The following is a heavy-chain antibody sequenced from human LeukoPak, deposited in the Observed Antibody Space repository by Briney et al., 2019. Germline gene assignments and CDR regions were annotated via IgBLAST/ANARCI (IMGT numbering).Heavy chain of an antibody. J-gene: IGHJ4*02. Sequence: SETLSLTCTVSGGSISSYYWSWIRKPPGKGLEWIGYIYYSGSTNYNPSLKSRVTISVDTSKNQFSLKLSSVTAADTAVYYCARWWLRRGFDYWGQGTLVTVSS. V-gene: IGHV4-59*08. CDR2: IYYSGST. CDR1: GGSISSYY. D-gene: IGHD5-12*01. CDR3: ARWWLRRGFDY.